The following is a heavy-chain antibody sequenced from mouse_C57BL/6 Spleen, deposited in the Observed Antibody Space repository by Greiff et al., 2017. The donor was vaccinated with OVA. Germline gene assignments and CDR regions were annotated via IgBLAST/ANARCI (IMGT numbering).Heavy chain of an antibody. J-gene: IGHJ2*01. CDR1: GFTFSSYA. CDR2: ISDGGSYT. V-gene: IGHV5-4*01. CDR3: ARDLDTGYFDY. Sequence: EVKFEESGGGLVKPGGSLKLSCAASGFTFSSYAMSWVRQTPEKRLEWVATISDGGSYTYYPDKVKGRFTISRDNAKNNLYLQMSHLKSEDTAMYYCARDLDTGYFDYWGQGTTLTVSS.